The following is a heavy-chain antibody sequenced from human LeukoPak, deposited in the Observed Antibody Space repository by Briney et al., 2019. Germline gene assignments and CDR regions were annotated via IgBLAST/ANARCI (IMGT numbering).Heavy chain of an antibody. J-gene: IGHJ3*02. CDR1: GGSINSYH. V-gene: IGHV4-59*01. CDR3: ARAVLRSGPRAGAFDI. CDR2: IYYSGSS. D-gene: IGHD6-19*01. Sequence: SETLSLTCNVSGGSINSYHWSWIRQPPGKGLEWIGYIYYSGSSNYNPSLRSRVTISVDTSKNQFSLKLSSVTAADTAVYYCARAVLRSGPRAGAFDIWGQGTMVTVSS.